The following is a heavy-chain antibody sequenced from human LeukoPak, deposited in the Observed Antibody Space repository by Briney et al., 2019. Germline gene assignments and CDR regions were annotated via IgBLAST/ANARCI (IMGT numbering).Heavy chain of an antibody. Sequence: GGSLRLSCAASGFTFSSYEMTWVRQAPGKGLEWLSYISRIGTTIYYADSVKGRFTISRDNAKNSLYLQMNSLRAEDTAVYYCARPEPPTYSNGYMDVWGKGTTVTVSS. CDR3: ARPEPPTYSNGYMDV. CDR1: GFTFSSYE. V-gene: IGHV3-48*03. CDR2: ISRIGTTI. J-gene: IGHJ6*03. D-gene: IGHD4-11*01.